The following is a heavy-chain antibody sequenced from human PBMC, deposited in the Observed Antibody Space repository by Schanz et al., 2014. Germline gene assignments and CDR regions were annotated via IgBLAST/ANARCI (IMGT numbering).Heavy chain of an antibody. CDR1: GFSFSSYA. CDR3: ARDHTTESYYSAGPPIDY. J-gene: IGHJ4*02. Sequence: VQLVESGGGLVEPGGSLRLSCAASGFSFSSYAMSWVRQAPGKGPEWVANIKHDGSVKDYVDSVKGRFTISRDNSKNTLFLQMNSLRAEDTAVYYCARDHTTESYYSAGPPIDYWGQGTLLTVSS. V-gene: IGHV3-7*04. CDR2: IKHDGSVK. D-gene: IGHD1-26*01.